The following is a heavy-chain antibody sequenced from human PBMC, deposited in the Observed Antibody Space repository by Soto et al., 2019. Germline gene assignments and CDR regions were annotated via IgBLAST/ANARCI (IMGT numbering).Heavy chain of an antibody. CDR2: IYASGST. CDR3: ARALQNGYDSRGYVSYFYGVDV. D-gene: IGHD3-22*01. CDR1: GGSFNNHY. V-gene: IGHV4-4*07. Sequence: QVQLQESGPGLVKPSETLSLTCTVSGGSFNNHYWNWIRQPAGKGLEWIGRIYASGSTNYNPFLKSRVTMSVDTSKNQFSLKLSSVTAADTAVYYCARALQNGYDSRGYVSYFYGVDVWGQGTTVTVSS. J-gene: IGHJ6*02.